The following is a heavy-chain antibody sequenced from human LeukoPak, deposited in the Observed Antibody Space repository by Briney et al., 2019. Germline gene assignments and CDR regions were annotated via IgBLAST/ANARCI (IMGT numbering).Heavy chain of an antibody. V-gene: IGHV4-4*07. CDR1: GGSFSTYY. CDR3: AREATIVGATII. Sequence: SETLSLTCTVSGGSFSTYYWSWLRQSAGKGLEWIGHISTSGSTTYNPSLKSRVTMSVDTSKNQFSLKLSSVTAADTAVYYCAREATIVGATIIWGQGTLVTVSS. J-gene: IGHJ4*02. D-gene: IGHD1-26*01. CDR2: ISTSGST.